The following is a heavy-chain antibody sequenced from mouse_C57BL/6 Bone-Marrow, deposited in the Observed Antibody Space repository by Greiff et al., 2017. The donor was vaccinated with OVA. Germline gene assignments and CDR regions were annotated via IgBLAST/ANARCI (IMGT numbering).Heavy chain of an antibody. V-gene: IGHV2-2*01. D-gene: IGHD1-1*01. CDR2: IWSGGST. J-gene: IGHJ1*03. CDR1: GFSLTSYG. Sequence: VQLQQSGPGLVQPSQSLSITCTVSGFSLTSYGVHWVRQSPGKGLEWLGVIWSGGSTDYNAAFISRLSISKDNSKSQVFFKMNSLQADDTAIYYCARNPHYGSSYHWYFDVWGTGTTVTVSS. CDR3: ARNPHYGSSYHWYFDV.